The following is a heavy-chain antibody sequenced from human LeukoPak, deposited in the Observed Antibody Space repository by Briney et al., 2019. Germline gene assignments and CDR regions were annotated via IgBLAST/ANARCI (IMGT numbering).Heavy chain of an antibody. J-gene: IGHJ4*02. CDR1: GFTFSSYW. Sequence: GGSLRLSCAASGFTFSSYWMHWVRQTPGKGLVWISRIKSDGSTIYADSVKGRFTISRDNAKNTLYLQMNSLRAEDTAVYYCARARAISVVVPAAMSDWGQGTLVTVPS. CDR2: IKSDGST. D-gene: IGHD2-2*01. CDR3: ARARAISVVVPAAMSD. V-gene: IGHV3-74*01.